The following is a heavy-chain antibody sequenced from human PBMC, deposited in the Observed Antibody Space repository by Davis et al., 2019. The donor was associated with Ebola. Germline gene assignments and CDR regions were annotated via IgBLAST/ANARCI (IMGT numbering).Heavy chain of an antibody. CDR3: ARRATNYNYFDY. J-gene: IGHJ4*02. CDR1: GYSISSGYY. CDR2: IYHSGST. Sequence: SETLSLTCAVSGYSISSGYYWGWIRQPPGKGLEWIGSIYHSGSTNYNPSLESRVTMSVDTSKNQFSLKLSSVTAADTAVYYCARRATNYNYFDYWGQGTLVTVSS. D-gene: IGHD2-8*01. V-gene: IGHV4-38-2*01.